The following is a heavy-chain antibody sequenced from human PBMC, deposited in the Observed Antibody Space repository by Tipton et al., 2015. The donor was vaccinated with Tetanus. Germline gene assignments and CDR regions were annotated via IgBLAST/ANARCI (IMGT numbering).Heavy chain of an antibody. CDR2: FSPIFRRP. CDR3: ARGDLWFGESLDHLYDY. Sequence: QSGAEVKKPGSSVKVSCKSSGGTFSNYVFNWVRLAPGQGLEWMGGFSPIFRRPNYAQKFQARVTIRADESTSTAYMELRSLTSADTAVYYCARGDLWFGESLDHLYDYWGQGTLVTVSS. V-gene: IGHV1-69*01. J-gene: IGHJ4*02. CDR1: GGTFSNYV. D-gene: IGHD3-10*01.